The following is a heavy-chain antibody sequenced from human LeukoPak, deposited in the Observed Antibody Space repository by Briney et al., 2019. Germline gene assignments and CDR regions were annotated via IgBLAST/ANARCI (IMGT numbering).Heavy chain of an antibody. CDR2: ISYDGSNK. V-gene: IGHV3-30*03. J-gene: IGHJ6*02. CDR1: GFTFSSYG. CDR3: ARDRVLLLWFGESSSDGMDV. D-gene: IGHD3-10*01. Sequence: PGGSLRLSCAASGFTFSSYGMHWVRQAPGKGLEWVAVISYDGSNKYYADSVKGRFTISRDNAKNSLYLQMNSPRAEDTAMYYCARDRVLLLWFGESSSDGMDVWGQGTTVTVSS.